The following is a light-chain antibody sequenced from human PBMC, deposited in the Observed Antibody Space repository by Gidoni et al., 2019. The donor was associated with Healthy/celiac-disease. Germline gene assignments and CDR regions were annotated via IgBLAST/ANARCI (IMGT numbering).Light chain of an antibody. J-gene: IGKJ4*01. Sequence: DIQMTQSPSTLSASVGDRVTITCRASQSISSWLAWYQQKPGKVPKLLIYKAANLEFGTPSRFSGSGSGTDFTLTISSLQPDESATYYCQHYYNYPLTFGGGTKLEIK. V-gene: IGKV1-5*03. CDR1: QSISSW. CDR2: KAA. CDR3: QHYYNYPLT.